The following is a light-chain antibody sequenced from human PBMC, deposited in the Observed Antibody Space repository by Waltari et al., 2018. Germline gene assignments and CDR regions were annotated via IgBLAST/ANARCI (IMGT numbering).Light chain of an antibody. J-gene: IGLJ1*01. V-gene: IGLV3-1*01. Sequence: YELTQPPSVSAPPGQAASITCSGIESGDKYVNWYQQKAGQSPVLVIYEDTKRPSEIPGLLSASNSGNTATLTISETQAMDEADYYCQTWNSSSYVFGTGTTVTVL. CDR1: ESGDKY. CDR2: EDT. CDR3: QTWNSSSYV.